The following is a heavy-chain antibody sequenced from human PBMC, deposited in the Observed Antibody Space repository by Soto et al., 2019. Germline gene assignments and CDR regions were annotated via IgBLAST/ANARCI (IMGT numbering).Heavy chain of an antibody. CDR3: ARGQAVAAQH. V-gene: IGHV4-30-2*01. CDR1: GGSISSGGYS. D-gene: IGHD2-15*01. CDR2: IYHSGST. Sequence: QLQLQESGSGLVKPSQTLSLTCAVSGGSISSGGYSWSSIRQTPGKGLEWIGYIYHSGSTYYNPFLKSRVTRSVDRSKNLCSLKLSSVTAADTAVYYGARGQAVAAQHWGQGTLVTVSS. J-gene: IGHJ4*02.